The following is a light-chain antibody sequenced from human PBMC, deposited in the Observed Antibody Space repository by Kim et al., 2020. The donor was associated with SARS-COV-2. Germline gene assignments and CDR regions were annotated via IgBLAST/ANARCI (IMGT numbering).Light chain of an antibody. V-gene: IGLV1-51*01. CDR1: SSNVGVNS. Sequence: QSVLTQPPSVSAAPGQRVTISCLGSSSNVGVNSVSWYQHLPGTAPKLVIYDNDKRPSGVPDRFSGSKSGTSATLGITGLQPGDEADYFCGTWDASLTAGEVFGGGTKVTVL. CDR3: GTWDASLTAGEV. J-gene: IGLJ2*01. CDR2: DND.